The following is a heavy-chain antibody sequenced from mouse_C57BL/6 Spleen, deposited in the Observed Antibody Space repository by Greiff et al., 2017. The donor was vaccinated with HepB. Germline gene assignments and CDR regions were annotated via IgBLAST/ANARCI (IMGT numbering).Heavy chain of an antibody. Sequence: EVQLQQSGPELVKPGASVKISCKASGYTFTDYYMNWVKQSHGKSLEWIGDINPNNGGTSYNQKFKGKATLTVDKSSSTAYMELRSLTSEDSAVYYCARNGGYGNYFDYWGQGTTLTVSS. CDR2: INPNNGGT. CDR3: ARNGGYGNYFDY. CDR1: GYTFTDYY. D-gene: IGHD2-1*01. J-gene: IGHJ2*01. V-gene: IGHV1-26*01.